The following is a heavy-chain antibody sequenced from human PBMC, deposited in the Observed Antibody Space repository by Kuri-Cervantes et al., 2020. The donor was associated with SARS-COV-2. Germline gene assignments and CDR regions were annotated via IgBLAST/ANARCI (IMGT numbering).Heavy chain of an antibody. D-gene: IGHD3-3*01. CDR3: ARHRDFWNDGMDV. Sequence: GGSLRLSCAASGFTFSSNAMSWVRQAPGKGLEWVSGLSGSGVSTYYAESVKGRFTISRDNSKNTLYLQMNSLRAEDTAVYYCARHRDFWNDGMDVWGQGTTVTVSS. V-gene: IGHV3-23*01. J-gene: IGHJ6*02. CDR1: GFTFSSNA. CDR2: LSGSGVST.